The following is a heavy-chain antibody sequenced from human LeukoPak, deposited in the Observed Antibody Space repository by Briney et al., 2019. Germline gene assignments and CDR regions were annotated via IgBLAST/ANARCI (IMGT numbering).Heavy chain of an antibody. Sequence: GGSLRLSCAASGFTFTNHAMNWVRQAPGKGLEWVSIISGGVFSGSATVTYYADSVRGRFTISRDNSKNTLYLQMNSLRAEDTAVYYCAKDPYCSSTSCYSPWFDPWGQGTLVTVSS. CDR1: GFTFTNHA. V-gene: IGHV3-23*01. CDR2: ISGGVFSGSATVT. D-gene: IGHD2-2*01. CDR3: AKDPYCSSTSCYSPWFDP. J-gene: IGHJ5*02.